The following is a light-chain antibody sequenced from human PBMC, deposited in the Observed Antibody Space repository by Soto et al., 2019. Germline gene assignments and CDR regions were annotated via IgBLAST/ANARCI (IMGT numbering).Light chain of an antibody. CDR2: DVN. CDR3: CSYAGGFSWV. J-gene: IGLJ3*02. CDR1: RSDIGNYKS. V-gene: IGLV2-11*01. Sequence: QSALTQPRSVSGSPGQSVTISCTGTRSDIGNYKSVSWYQQYLGEAPKLMIYDVNKRSSGVTDRFSGSKSVNTASLTISGLQPEDEADYYCCSYAGGFSWVFGGGTKLTVL.